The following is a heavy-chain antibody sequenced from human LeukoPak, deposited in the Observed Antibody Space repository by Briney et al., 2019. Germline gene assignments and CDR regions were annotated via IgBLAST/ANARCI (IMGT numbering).Heavy chain of an antibody. Sequence: GGSLRLSCAASGFTFSRYGMHWVRQAPGKGLEWLAVMSSDGGDIYYADSVKGRFTTSRDNSKNTLYLQMNSLRAEDTAVYYCSKTIAVADPTDYWGQGTLVTVSS. D-gene: IGHD6-19*01. CDR3: SKTIAVADPTDY. V-gene: IGHV3-30*18. CDR1: GFTFSRYG. J-gene: IGHJ4*02. CDR2: MSSDGGDI.